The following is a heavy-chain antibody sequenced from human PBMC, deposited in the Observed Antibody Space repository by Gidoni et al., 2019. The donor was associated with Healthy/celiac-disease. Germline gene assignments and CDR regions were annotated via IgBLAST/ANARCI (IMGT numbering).Heavy chain of an antibody. CDR2: ISSSSSDI. CDR3: ARAFGVVGGYYTALSSGADLYYYYGMDV. CDR1: GFTFSSYS. Sequence: VQLVESGGGLVKPGGSLRLSCAASGFTFSSYSMHWVRQAPGKGLEWVSSISSSSSDIYYADSVKGRFTISRDNAKNSLYLQMNSLRAEDTAVYYCARAFGVVGGYYTALSSGADLYYYYGMDVWGQGTTVTVSS. D-gene: IGHD3-3*01. J-gene: IGHJ6*02. V-gene: IGHV3-21*01.